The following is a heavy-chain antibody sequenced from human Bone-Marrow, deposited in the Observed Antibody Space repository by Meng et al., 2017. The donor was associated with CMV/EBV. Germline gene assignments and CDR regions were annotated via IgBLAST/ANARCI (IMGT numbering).Heavy chain of an antibody. CDR3: ARGRMVYARNQFSPQYYFDY. D-gene: IGHD2-8*01. J-gene: IGHJ4*02. CDR1: GGSFSGYY. V-gene: IGHV4-34*01. CDR2: INHTGRT. Sequence: SETLSLTCAVYGGSFSGYYWSWIRQPPEKGLEWIGEINHTGRTKYNPPPKSRVTISVDTSKNQFSLKLSSVTAADTAVYYCARGRMVYARNQFSPQYYFDYWGQGTLVTVSS.